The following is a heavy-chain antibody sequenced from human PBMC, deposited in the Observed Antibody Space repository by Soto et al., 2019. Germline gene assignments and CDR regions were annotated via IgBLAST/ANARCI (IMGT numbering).Heavy chain of an antibody. D-gene: IGHD3-3*01. V-gene: IGHV1-18*01. J-gene: IGHJ4*02. CDR2: ISAYNGNT. CDR1: GYTFTSYG. CDR3: ARDRRYYDFWSGYYDY. Sequence: GASVKVSCKASGYTFTSYGISWVRQAPGQGLEWMGWISAYNGNTNYAQKLQGRVTMTTDTSTSTAYMELRSLRSDDTAVYYCARDRRYYDFWSGYYDYWGQGTLVTVSS.